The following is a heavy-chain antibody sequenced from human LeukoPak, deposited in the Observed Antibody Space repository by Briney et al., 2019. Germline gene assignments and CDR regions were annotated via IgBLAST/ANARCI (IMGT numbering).Heavy chain of an antibody. CDR3: AAELYGVYTDCCTFHL. J-gene: IGHJ3*01. CDR1: GFTFSTSA. Sequence: SVKVSCKTSGFTFSTSAVQWVRQARGQRLEWIGWIIVGSGATNYAQSLQGRFTITRDMSTNTAYKELSSLGSEDSAVYYCAAELYGVYTDCCTFHLWGQGTVVTVSS. D-gene: IGHD4-17*01. CDR2: IIVGSGAT. V-gene: IGHV1-58*01.